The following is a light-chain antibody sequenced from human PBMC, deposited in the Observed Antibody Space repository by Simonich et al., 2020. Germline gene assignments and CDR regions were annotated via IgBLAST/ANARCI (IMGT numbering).Light chain of an antibody. CDR1: QDISNY. V-gene: IGKV1-33*01. CDR3: QQYDNLPYT. Sequence: DIQMTQSPSSLSASVGDRVTITCQASQDISNYLNWYQQKPVKAPKLLIYDASTFETGVPSRFSGSGSGTDFTFTISSLQPEDIATYYCQQYDNLPYTFGQGTKLEIK. CDR2: DAS. J-gene: IGKJ2*01.